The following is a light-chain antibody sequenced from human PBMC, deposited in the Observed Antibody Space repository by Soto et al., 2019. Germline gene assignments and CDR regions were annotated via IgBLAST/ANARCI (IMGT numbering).Light chain of an antibody. J-gene: IGLJ2*01. Sequence: QPVLTQPPSVSGAPGQRVTISCTGSSSNIGAGYDVHWYQQLPGTAPKLLIYGNSNRPSGVPDRFSGSKSGTSASLAITGLQAEDEADYYCQSYDSSLSAVVFGGGTKL. CDR3: QSYDSSLSAVV. CDR1: SSNIGAGYD. V-gene: IGLV1-40*01. CDR2: GNS.